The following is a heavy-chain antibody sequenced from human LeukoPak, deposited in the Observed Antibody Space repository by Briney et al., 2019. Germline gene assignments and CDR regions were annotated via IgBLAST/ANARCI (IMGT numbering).Heavy chain of an antibody. CDR3: ARGKNVVVTWAFDP. V-gene: IGHV4-34*01. CDR1: GSSFSGYY. D-gene: IGHD2-21*02. J-gene: IGHJ5*02. CDR2: INHSGST. Sequence: SETLSLTCAVYGSSFSGYYWSWIRQPPGKGLEWIGEINHSGSTNYNPSLKSRVTISVDTSKNQFSLKLSSVTAADTAVYYCARGKNVVVTWAFDPWGQGTLVTVSS.